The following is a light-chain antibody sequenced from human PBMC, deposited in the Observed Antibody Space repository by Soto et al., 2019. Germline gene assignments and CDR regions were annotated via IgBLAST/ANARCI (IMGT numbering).Light chain of an antibody. J-gene: IGLJ2*01. CDR2: GNS. Sequence: QSVLTQPPSVSGAPGQRVTISCTGTSSNIGAGYDVNWYQQLPGTAPKLLIYGNSNRPSGVPDRFSGSKSGTSASLAITVLQAEDEADYYCQSYDSSLPVVFGGGTKLTVL. CDR1: SSNIGAGYD. CDR3: QSYDSSLPVV. V-gene: IGLV1-40*01.